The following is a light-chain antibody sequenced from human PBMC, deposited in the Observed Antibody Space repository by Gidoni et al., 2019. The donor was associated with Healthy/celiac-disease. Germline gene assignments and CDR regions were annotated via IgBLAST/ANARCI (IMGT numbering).Light chain of an antibody. CDR3: QQSYSTPRT. V-gene: IGKV1-39*01. CDR2: AAS. J-gene: IGKJ4*01. CDR1: QSISSY. Sequence: DIPMTQSLSSLSASVGDRVTITCRASQSISSYLNWYQQKPGKAPKLLIYAASSLQSGVPSRFSGSGSGTDFTLTISSLQPEDFATYYCQQSYSTPRTFGGGTKVEIK.